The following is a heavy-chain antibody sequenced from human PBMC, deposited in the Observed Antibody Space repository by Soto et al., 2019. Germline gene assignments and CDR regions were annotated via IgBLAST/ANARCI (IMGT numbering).Heavy chain of an antibody. D-gene: IGHD1-26*01. CDR2: ILHSGNT. J-gene: IGHJ1*01. V-gene: IGHV4-4*02. CDR1: GGSISSSNW. CDR3: EKEEGGPKVRESFHH. Sequence: QVQLQESGPGLVKPSGTLSLTCAVSGGSISSSNWWSWVRQPPGKGLEWIGEILHSGNTNYNPSLSSRVTISVDDSKIQFSLRLRSVTAADTDVYYCEKEEGGPKVRESFHHWGQGTLVTVSS.